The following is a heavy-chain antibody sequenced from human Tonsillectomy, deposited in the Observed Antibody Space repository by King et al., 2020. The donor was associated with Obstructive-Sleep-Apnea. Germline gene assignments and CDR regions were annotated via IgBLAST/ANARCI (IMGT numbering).Heavy chain of an antibody. J-gene: IGHJ4*02. V-gene: IGHV4-59*01. CDR2: TYYSGST. CDR3: AGCSTTWFSWTVMESQYYFEY. D-gene: IGHD6-13*01. Sequence: QLQESGPRLVQPSETLSLTCNVSGGSISSFFWSWIRQPPGKGLEWIGYTYYSGSTNYNHSLKSRVTIAVDTSKNQFSLNLRSVTAADTAVYYCAGCSTTWFSWTVMESQYYFEYWGQGALVSVSS. CDR1: GGSISSFF.